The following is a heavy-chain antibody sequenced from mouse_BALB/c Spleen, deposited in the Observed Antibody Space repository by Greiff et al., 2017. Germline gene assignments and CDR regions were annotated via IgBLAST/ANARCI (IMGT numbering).Heavy chain of an antibody. CDR1: GFNIKDTY. CDR2: IDPANGNT. Sequence: VQLQQSGAELVKPGASVKLSCTASGFNIKDTYMHWVKQRPEQGLEWIGRIDPANGNTKYDPKFQGKATITADTSSNTAYLQLSSLTSEDTAVYYCARWDNDGYYAMDYWGQGTSVTVSS. D-gene: IGHD2-3*01. J-gene: IGHJ4*01. CDR3: ARWDNDGYYAMDY. V-gene: IGHV14-3*02.